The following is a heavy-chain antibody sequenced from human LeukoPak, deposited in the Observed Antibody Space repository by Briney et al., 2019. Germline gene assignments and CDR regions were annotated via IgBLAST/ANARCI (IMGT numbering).Heavy chain of an antibody. V-gene: IGHV3-49*03. CDR1: GFTFRDYA. D-gene: IGHD3-22*01. J-gene: IGHJ3*02. Sequence: GGSLRLSCTPSGFTFRDYAMNWFRQAPGKGLEWVGFIRSGAYGGTTEYAASVKGRFTISRDDSKSIAYLQMSSLKTEDTAVYYCSRESGGRLDYYDSGRYVTAFDIWGQGTLVTVSS. CDR3: SRESGGRLDYYDSGRYVTAFDI. CDR2: IRSGAYGGTT.